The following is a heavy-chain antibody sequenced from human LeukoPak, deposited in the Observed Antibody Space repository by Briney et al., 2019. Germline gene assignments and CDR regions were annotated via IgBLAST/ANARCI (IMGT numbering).Heavy chain of an antibody. CDR3: AIDKFWSGYYTSNWFDP. Sequence: GGSLRLSCAASGFTFSSYSMNWVRQAPGKGLEWVSYISSSSSTIYYADSVKGRFTISRDNAKNSLYLQMNSLRAEDTAVYYCAIDKFWSGYYTSNWFDPWGQGTLVTVSS. CDR1: GFTFSSYS. CDR2: ISSSSSTI. D-gene: IGHD3-3*01. J-gene: IGHJ5*02. V-gene: IGHV3-48*01.